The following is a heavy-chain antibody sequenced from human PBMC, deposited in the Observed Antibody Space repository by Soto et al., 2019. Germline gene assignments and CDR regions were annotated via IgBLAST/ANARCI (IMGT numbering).Heavy chain of an antibody. D-gene: IGHD3-10*01. V-gene: IGHV3-7*01. CDR1: GFTFSTSW. J-gene: IGHJ4*02. CDR3: AAGFPPDY. Sequence: EVQLVESGGVLVQPGGSLRVSCAASGFTFSTSWMNWVRQAPGKGLEWVANINGDGSEEYYVDSVRGRFTISRDNVKNSLFLQMNSLRAGETAVYYCAAGFPPDYWGQGTLVTVSS. CDR2: INGDGSEE.